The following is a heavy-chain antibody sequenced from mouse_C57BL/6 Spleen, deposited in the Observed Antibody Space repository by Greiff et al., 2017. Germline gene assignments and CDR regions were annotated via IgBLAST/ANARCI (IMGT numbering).Heavy chain of an antibody. Sequence: DVMLVESGGGLVKPGGSLKLSCAASGFTFSSYAMSWVRQTPEKRLEWVATISDGGSYTYYPDNVKGRFTISRDNAKNNLYLTMSHLKSEDTAMYYCAAYYSNYLFAYWGQGTLVTVSA. V-gene: IGHV5-4*03. D-gene: IGHD2-5*01. CDR3: AAYYSNYLFAY. CDR1: GFTFSSYA. J-gene: IGHJ3*01. CDR2: ISDGGSYT.